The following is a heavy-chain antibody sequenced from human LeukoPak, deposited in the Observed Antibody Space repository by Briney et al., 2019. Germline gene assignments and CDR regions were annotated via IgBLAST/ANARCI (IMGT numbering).Heavy chain of an antibody. D-gene: IGHD6-19*01. V-gene: IGHV3-48*04. CDR3: ARARGSGQWLFFDY. J-gene: IGHJ4*02. CDR1: GFTFSSYS. Sequence: PGGSLRLSCAASGFTFSSYSMNWVRQAPGKGLEWVSYISSSGSTIYYADSVKGRFTISRDNAKNSLYLQMNSLRAEDTAVYYCARARGSGQWLFFDYWGQGTLVTVSS. CDR2: ISSSGSTI.